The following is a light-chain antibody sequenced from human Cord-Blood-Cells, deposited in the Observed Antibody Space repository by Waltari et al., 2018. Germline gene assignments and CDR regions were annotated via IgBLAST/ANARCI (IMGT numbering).Light chain of an antibody. CDR1: QSISSW. CDR3: QQYNSYSWT. J-gene: IGKJ1*01. Sequence: DIQMTPSPSTLSASVGDRVPITCRASQSISSWLAWFQQKPGKDPKLLIYKASSLESGVPSRFSGSGSGTEFTLTISSLQPDYFATYYCQQYNSYSWTFGQGTKVEIK. V-gene: IGKV1-5*03. CDR2: KAS.